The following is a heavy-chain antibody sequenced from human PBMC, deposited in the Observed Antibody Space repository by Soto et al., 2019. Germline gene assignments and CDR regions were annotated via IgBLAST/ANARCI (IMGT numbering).Heavy chain of an antibody. V-gene: IGHV3-20*04. CDR3: TRDLNHDTGP. CDR2: INWNGEST. D-gene: IGHD2-8*02. J-gene: IGHJ5*02. Sequence: GSLRLSCAASGFTFDDYGMSCVRQVPGKGLEWVSGINWNGESTSYVDSVKGRFTISRDNAKNSVYLQMNSLRGEDTALYYCTRDLNHDTGPWGQGTQVTVSS. CDR1: GFTFDDYG.